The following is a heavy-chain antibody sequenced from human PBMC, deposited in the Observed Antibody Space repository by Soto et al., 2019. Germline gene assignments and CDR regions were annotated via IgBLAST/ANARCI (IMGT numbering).Heavy chain of an antibody. J-gene: IGHJ4*02. D-gene: IGHD3-10*01. V-gene: IGHV1-24*01. CDR1: GYTLTELS. Sequence: ASVKVSCKVSGYTLTELSMHWGRQAPGKGLEWMGGFDPEDGETIYAKKFQGRVTMTEDTSTDTAYMELSSLRSEDTAVYYCATDGGCGSGSYSFDYWGQGTLVTVSS. CDR3: ATDGGCGSGSYSFDY. CDR2: FDPEDGET.